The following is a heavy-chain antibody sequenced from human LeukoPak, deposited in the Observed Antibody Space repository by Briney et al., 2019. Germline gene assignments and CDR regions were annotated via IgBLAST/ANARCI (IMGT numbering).Heavy chain of an antibody. CDR3: ARGKGGSYLGF. V-gene: IGHV3-7*01. D-gene: IGHD1-26*01. Sequence: GGSLRLSCAGSGFTFSSYYMNWVRRAPGKGLEWVARIKHLGTERNYLDSVKGRLTISRDDAENSLFLQMDSLRAEDTAVYYCARGKGGSYLGFWGQGTLVTVSS. CDR1: GFTFSSYY. J-gene: IGHJ4*02. CDR2: IKHLGTER.